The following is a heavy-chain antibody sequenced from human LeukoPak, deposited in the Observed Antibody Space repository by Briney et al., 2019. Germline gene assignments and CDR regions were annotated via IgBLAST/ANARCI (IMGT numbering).Heavy chain of an antibody. CDR3: ARAAYGDYFDY. CDR1: GGSISSYY. V-gene: IGHV4-59*01. J-gene: IGHJ4*02. D-gene: IGHD4-17*01. Sequence: SETLSLTCTVSGGSISSYYWSWIRQPPGKGLEWIGYIYYSGSTNYNPSLKSRVTISVDTSMNQFSLKLSSVTAADTAVYYCARAAYGDYFDYWGQGTLVTVSS. CDR2: IYYSGST.